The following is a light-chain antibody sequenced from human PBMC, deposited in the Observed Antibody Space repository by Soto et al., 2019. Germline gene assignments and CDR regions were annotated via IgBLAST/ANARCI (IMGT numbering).Light chain of an antibody. CDR2: DAS. CDR3: QVRHVWHT. Sequence: IVLTQSPATLSLSPGERAALSCRASQSVSTSLAWYQHKPGQAPRPIIYDASKRAPGLPARFSGSGSGTDFTLTISSLEPEDFAVYSCQVRHVWHTFGQRTKV. V-gene: IGKV3D-11*02. CDR1: QSVSTS. J-gene: IGKJ1*01.